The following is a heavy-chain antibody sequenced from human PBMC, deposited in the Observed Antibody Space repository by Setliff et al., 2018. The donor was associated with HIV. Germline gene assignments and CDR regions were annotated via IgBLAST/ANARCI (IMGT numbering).Heavy chain of an antibody. J-gene: IGHJ6*02. CDR2: ISPDGSFT. CDR3: AKDFARYSSYYHGMDV. D-gene: IGHD5-18*01. Sequence: PGGSLRLSCAASGFTFSTYWMHWVRQAPGKGLVWVSQISPDGSFTRYADSVKGRFTISRDSAKNTLYLHMNSLNGEDTAVYYCAKDFARYSSYYHGMDVWGQGTTVTVSS. CDR1: GFTFSTYW. V-gene: IGHV3-74*01.